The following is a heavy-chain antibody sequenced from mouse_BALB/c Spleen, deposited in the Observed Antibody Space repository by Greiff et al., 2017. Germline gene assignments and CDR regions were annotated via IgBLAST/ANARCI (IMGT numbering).Heavy chain of an antibody. CDR3: ARSRYYGSYYAMDY. J-gene: IGHJ4*01. CDR1: GFNFKDTY. D-gene: IGHD1-1*01. Sequence: VQLQQSGAELVKPGASVKLSCTASGFNFKDTYMHWVKQRPEQGLEWIGRIDPANGNTKYDPKFQGKATITADTSSNTAYLQLSSLTSEDTAVYYCARSRYYGSYYAMDYWGQGTSVTVSS. CDR2: IDPANGNT. V-gene: IGHV14-3*02.